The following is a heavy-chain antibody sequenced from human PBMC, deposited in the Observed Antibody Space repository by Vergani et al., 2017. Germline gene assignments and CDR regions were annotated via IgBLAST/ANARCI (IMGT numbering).Heavy chain of an antibody. CDR1: GFPFSSYE. Sequence: EVQLVESGGGLVQPGGSLRLSCAASGFPFSSYEINWVRQAPGKGLEWVSYISSSGSPIYYADSVKGRFTISRDNAKNSLYLQMNSLRAEDTAVYYCARGSITIFGVVIIGDAFDIWGQGTMVTVSS. CDR3: ARGSITIFGVVIIGDAFDI. V-gene: IGHV3-48*03. CDR2: ISSSGSPI. J-gene: IGHJ3*02. D-gene: IGHD3-3*01.